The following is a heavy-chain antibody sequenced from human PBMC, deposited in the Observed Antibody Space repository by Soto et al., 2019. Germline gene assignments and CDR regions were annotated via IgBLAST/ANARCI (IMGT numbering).Heavy chain of an antibody. Sequence: GESLKISCKGSEYSFTNYWIGWVRQMPGKGLEWMGIIYPADSDTRYSPSFQGQVTISADKSINTVYLKWSSLKASDTAMYYCARRGVVVAGSRGYFDYWGQGTLVTVSS. J-gene: IGHJ4*02. CDR3: ARRGVVVAGSRGYFDY. CDR1: EYSFTNYW. CDR2: IYPADSDT. V-gene: IGHV5-51*01. D-gene: IGHD6-19*01.